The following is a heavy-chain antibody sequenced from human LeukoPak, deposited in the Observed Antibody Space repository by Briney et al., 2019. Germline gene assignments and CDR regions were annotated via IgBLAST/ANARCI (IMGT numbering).Heavy chain of an antibody. CDR3: ARGQAYVVNVFDWFDP. Sequence: GGPLRLSCAASGFTFSSYSMNWFRQAPGKGLERVSSISSSSSYIYYADSVKGRFTISRDNAKNSLYLQMNSLRAEDTAVYYCARGQAYVVNVFDWFDPWGQGTLVTVSS. D-gene: IGHD3-22*01. CDR1: GFTFSSYS. V-gene: IGHV3-21*01. J-gene: IGHJ5*02. CDR2: ISSSSSYI.